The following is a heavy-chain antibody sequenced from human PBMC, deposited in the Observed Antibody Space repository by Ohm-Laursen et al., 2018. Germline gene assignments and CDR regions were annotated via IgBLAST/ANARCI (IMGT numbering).Heavy chain of an antibody. Sequence: TLSLTCTVSGGSISSYYWSWIRQPPGKGLEWIGYIYYSGSTNYNPSLKSRVTISVDTSKNQFSLKLSSVTAADTAVYYCARQTRQTHYYYGMDVWGQGTTVTVSS. J-gene: IGHJ6*02. CDR1: GGSISSYY. V-gene: IGHV4-59*08. D-gene: IGHD1/OR15-1a*01. CDR2: IYYSGST. CDR3: ARQTRQTHYYYGMDV.